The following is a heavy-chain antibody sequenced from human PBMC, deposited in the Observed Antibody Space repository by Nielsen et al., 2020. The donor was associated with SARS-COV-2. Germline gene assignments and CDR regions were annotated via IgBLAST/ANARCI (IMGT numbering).Heavy chain of an antibody. CDR3: AKADCSSTSCLNWFDP. J-gene: IGHJ5*02. V-gene: IGHV3-9*01. D-gene: IGHD2-2*01. CDR1: EFCFNDYG. CDR2: IRWTRGSI. Sequence: SMKIYCAASEFCFNDYGMHWVRQAPGKGLEWVSGIRWTRGSIGYADSVKGRFTISRANARNSLYLQMNSLRAEDTSLYYCAKADCSSTSCLNWFDPWGQVTLVTVSS.